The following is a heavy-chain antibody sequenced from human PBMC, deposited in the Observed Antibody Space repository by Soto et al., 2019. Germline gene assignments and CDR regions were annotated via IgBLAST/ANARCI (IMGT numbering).Heavy chain of an antibody. V-gene: IGHV3-23*01. CDR1: GFTFSSYA. D-gene: IGHD3-22*01. Sequence: EVQLLESGGGLVQPGGSLRLSCAASGFTFSSYAMSWVRQAPGKGLEWVSAISGSGGSTYYADSVKGRFTISRENSKNTLYLQMNSLRAEDTAVYYCAKISRYYYSQKDLDYWGQVTLVTVSS. CDR2: ISGSGGST. J-gene: IGHJ4*02. CDR3: AKISRYYYSQKDLDY.